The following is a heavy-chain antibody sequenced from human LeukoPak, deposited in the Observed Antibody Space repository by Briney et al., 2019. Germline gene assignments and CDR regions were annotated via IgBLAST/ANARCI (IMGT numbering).Heavy chain of an antibody. CDR2: TTSSGSTI. J-gene: IGHJ4*02. CDR1: GFTFSSYE. CDR3: ARVTFNYFDY. V-gene: IGHV3-48*03. Sequence: PGGSLRLSCAVSGFTFSSYEMNWVRQAPGKGLEWVSYTTSSGSTIYYADSVKGRFTISRDNAKNSLYLQMNSLRAEDTAVYYCARVTFNYFDYWGQGTLVTVSS. D-gene: IGHD1-14*01.